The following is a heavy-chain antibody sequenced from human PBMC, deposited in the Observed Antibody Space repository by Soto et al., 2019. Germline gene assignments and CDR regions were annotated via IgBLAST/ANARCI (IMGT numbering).Heavy chain of an antibody. J-gene: IGHJ6*02. D-gene: IGHD6-19*01. CDR2: ISGSGGST. Sequence: SGGSLRLSCAASGFTFSSYAMSWVRQAPGKGLEWVSAISGSGGSTYYADSVKGRFTISRDNSKNTLYLQMNSLRAEDTAVYYCAKDPSIAVAGTYYGMDVWGQGTTVTVSS. V-gene: IGHV3-23*01. CDR1: GFTFSSYA. CDR3: AKDPSIAVAGTYYGMDV.